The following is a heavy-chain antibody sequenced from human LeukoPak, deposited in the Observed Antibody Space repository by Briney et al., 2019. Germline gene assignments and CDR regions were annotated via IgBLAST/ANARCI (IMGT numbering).Heavy chain of an antibody. D-gene: IGHD6-19*01. CDR1: GFTFSSYG. CDR3: ATPRLRLAPYYFDY. CDR2: IRYDGSNK. V-gene: IGHV3-30*02. J-gene: IGHJ4*02. Sequence: PGGSLRLSCAASGFTFSSYGMHWVRQAPGKGLEWVAFIRYDGSNKYYADSVKGRFTISRDNSKNTLYLQMNSLRAEDTAVYYCATPRLRLAPYYFDYWGQGTLVTVFS.